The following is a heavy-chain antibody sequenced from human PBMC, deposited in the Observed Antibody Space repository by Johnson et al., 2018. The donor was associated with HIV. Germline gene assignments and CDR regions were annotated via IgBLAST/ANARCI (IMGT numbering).Heavy chain of an antibody. Sequence: VQLLESGGGVVRPGGSLRLSCAASGFTFSSYDMHWVRQATGNGLEWVSAIGPAGDTYSPASVKGGSTLSRENAKNSLYLQMNSLRAGDTAVYFCARSDRAEGGRGDAFHIWGQGTMVTVSS. D-gene: IGHD3-16*01. V-gene: IGHV3-13*01. CDR3: ARSDRAEGGRGDAFHI. J-gene: IGHJ3*02. CDR1: GFTFSSYD. CDR2: IGPAGDT.